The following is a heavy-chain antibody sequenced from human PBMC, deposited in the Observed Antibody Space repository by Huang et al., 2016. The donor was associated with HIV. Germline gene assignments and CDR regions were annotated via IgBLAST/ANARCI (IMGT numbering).Heavy chain of an antibody. Sequence: QLQLQESGPGLVKPSETLSLTCTVSGGSIRSDNYYWGWIRRPPGKGLEWIGSIYYSGSTYYNPSLKRRVTITVDTSKNHFSLRMRSVTAADTAVYYCARLPGSITMIRGVITDPYWGQGTLVTVSS. V-gene: IGHV4-39*02. J-gene: IGHJ4*02. CDR1: GGSIRSDNYY. CDR2: IYYSGST. CDR3: ARLPGSITMIRGVITDPY. D-gene: IGHD3-10*01.